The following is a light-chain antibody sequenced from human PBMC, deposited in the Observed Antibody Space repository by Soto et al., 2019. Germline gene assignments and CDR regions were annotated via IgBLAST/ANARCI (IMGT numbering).Light chain of an antibody. CDR1: SSDVGGYNY. J-gene: IGLJ1*01. V-gene: IGLV2-11*01. CDR2: DVS. Sequence: SVLTQPRSVSGSPAQSVTISCTGTSSDVGGYNYVSWYQQHPGKAPKLMIYDVSKRPSGVPDRFSGSKSGNTASLTISGLQAEDEADYYCCSYAGSYTFYVFGTGTKVTVL. CDR3: CSYAGSYTFYV.